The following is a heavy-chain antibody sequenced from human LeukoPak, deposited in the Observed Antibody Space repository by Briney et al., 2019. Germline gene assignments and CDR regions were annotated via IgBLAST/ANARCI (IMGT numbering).Heavy chain of an antibody. D-gene: IGHD6-13*01. CDR2: IGGYNGNT. CDR3: ARADSWYYFDY. V-gene: IGHV1-18*01. J-gene: IGHJ4*02. Sequence: GASVKVSCKASGYTFSNYGISWVRQAPGQGLEWMGWIGGYNGNTNYAQKLQGRLTMTTDTPTSTAYMELRSLRSDDTAVYYCARADSWYYFDYWGQGTLVTVSS. CDR1: GYTFSNYG.